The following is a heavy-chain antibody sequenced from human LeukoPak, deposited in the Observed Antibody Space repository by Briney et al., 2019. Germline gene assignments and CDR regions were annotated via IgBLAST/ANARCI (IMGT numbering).Heavy chain of an antibody. D-gene: IGHD5-18*01. V-gene: IGHV4-59*01. CDR1: GDSIISYY. CDR3: ARELWTQPGLVPFNY. Sequence: PSETLSLTCSVSGDSIISYYWNWLRQSPGKGLEWIGNIHHFGRTEYNSSLRSRVTMFLDSSKNQFSLKLTSVTPTDTAVYYCARELWTQPGLVPFNYWGQGILVTVSS. CDR2: IHHFGRT. J-gene: IGHJ4*02.